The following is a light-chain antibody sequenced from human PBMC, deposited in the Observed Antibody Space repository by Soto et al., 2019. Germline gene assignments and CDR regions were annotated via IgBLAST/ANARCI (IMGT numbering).Light chain of an antibody. CDR1: SSDIGGSKY. CDR3: SSYTRSSTYV. V-gene: IGLV2-14*01. CDR2: EVT. J-gene: IGLJ1*01. Sequence: QSALTQPASLSGSPGQSITISCAGTSSDIGGSKYVSWYQQHPGKAPKLIIYEVTYRPSGVSARFSGSKSGNTASLTVSGLQAEDEADYYCSSYTRSSTYVFGTGTKLTVL.